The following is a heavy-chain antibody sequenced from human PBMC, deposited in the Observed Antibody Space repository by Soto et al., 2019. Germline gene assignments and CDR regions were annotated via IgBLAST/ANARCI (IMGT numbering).Heavy chain of an antibody. CDR1: GGSVSNDAYY. V-gene: IGHV4-61*08. CDR3: ASLGIGWEFPFDY. Sequence: QVQLQESGPGLVKPSETLSLTCIVSGGSVSNDAYYWSWIRQPPGKGLEWIGYIYHSGSTYYNPSLQIRVTISEETSADQFSLKVSSVTAADTAVYYCASLGIGWEFPFDYWGQGTLVNVSS. D-gene: IGHD1-26*01. J-gene: IGHJ4*02. CDR2: IYHSGST.